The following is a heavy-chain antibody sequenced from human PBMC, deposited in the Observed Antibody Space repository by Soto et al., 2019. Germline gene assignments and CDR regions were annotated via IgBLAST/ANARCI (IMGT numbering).Heavy chain of an antibody. CDR3: ARAARDMLAMLYLFHLDGREPRPAVDV. D-gene: IGHD2-8*01. J-gene: IGHJ6*02. CDR1: GFTFSYYP. V-gene: IGHV3-30*04. CDR2: STFDGSNK. Sequence: QMQLVESGGGAVQPGRSLRLSCAASGFTFSYYPMHWVRQAPGKGLEWVAVSTFDGSNKYYADSVKGRFTISRDNSKKTLCPKRYCPRGEDEAVLCCARAARDMLAMLYLFHLDGREPRPAVDVCSQGNTVTVSS.